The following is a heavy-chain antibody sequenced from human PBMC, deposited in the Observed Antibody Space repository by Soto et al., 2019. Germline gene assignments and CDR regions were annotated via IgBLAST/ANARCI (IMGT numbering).Heavy chain of an antibody. J-gene: IGHJ3*02. CDR3: ARDTYDILTGFAFDI. V-gene: IGHV3-64*01. D-gene: IGHD3-9*01. CDR2: ISSNGGST. CDR1: GFTFSSYA. Sequence: GGSLRLSCAASGFTFSSYAMHWVRQAPGKGLEYVSAISSNGGSTYYANSVKGRFTISRDNSKNTLYLQMGSLRAEDMAVYYCARDTYDILTGFAFDIWGQGTMVTVSS.